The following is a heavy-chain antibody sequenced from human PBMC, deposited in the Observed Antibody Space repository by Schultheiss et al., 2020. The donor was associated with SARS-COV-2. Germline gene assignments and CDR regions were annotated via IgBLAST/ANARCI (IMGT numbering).Heavy chain of an antibody. CDR2: INPNSGGT. J-gene: IGHJ3*02. CDR3: ARTTFVLRFLEWSPWAFDI. CDR1: GYTLTGYY. V-gene: IGHV1-2*04. Sequence: ASVKVSCKASGYTLTGYYVHWVRQAPGQGLEWMGWINPNSGGTNYAQKFQGWVTMTRDTSISTAYMELSRLRSDDTAVYYCARTTFVLRFLEWSPWAFDIWGQGTMVTVSS. D-gene: IGHD3-3*01.